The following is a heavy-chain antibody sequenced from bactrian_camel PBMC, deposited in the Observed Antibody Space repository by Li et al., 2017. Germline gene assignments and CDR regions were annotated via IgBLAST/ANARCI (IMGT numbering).Heavy chain of an antibody. CDR3: AAYVGSRVLGPWSFERGTYDF. CDR2: ITWNDKSK. J-gene: IGHJ4*01. D-gene: IGHD3*01. Sequence: VQLVESGGGLVQAGGSLNLSCAATVNSNNLNCMGWFRQAPGKEREGVSCITWNDKSKYYGDSVQGRFTISLDNAKNTLYLQMNNLKPEDTAMYYCAAYVGSRVLGPWSFERGTYDFWGPGTQVTVS. V-gene: IGHV3S63*01. CDR1: VNSNNLNC.